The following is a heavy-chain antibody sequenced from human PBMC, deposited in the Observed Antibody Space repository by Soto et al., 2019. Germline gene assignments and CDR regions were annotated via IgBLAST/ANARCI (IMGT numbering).Heavy chain of an antibody. CDR2: IYYSGST. V-gene: IGHV4-39*01. CDR1: GGSISSSSYF. J-gene: IGHJ5*02. D-gene: IGHD2-21*02. Sequence: ETLSLTCTVSGGSISSSSYFWGWIRQPPGKGLEWIGSIYYSGSTYYNPSLKSRVTVSVDTSKNQFSLKLSSVTAADTAVYYCARHPSDFWFDPWGQGTLVTVS. CDR3: ARHPSDFWFDP.